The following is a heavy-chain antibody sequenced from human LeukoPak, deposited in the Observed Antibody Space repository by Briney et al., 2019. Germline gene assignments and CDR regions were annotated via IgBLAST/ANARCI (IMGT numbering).Heavy chain of an antibody. D-gene: IGHD5-12*01. Sequence: GGSLRLSCAASGFTFSSYAMHWVRQAPGKGLEWVAVISYDGSNKYYADSVKGRFTISRDNSKSTLYLQMDSLRAEDTAVYYCAKDGGYDGDYFDYWGQGTLVTVSS. CDR2: ISYDGSNK. J-gene: IGHJ4*02. CDR3: AKDGGYDGDYFDY. CDR1: GFTFSSYA. V-gene: IGHV3-30*04.